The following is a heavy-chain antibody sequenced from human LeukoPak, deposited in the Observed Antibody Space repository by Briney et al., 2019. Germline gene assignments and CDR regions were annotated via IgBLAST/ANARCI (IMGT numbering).Heavy chain of an antibody. CDR2: ITGSGGNT. CDR1: GLTFSNYA. V-gene: IGHV3-23*01. CDR3: AKWGDYDVLTGYYVSDY. Sequence: PGASLRLSCAASGLTFSNYAMSWVRQAPGKGLEWVSAITGSGGNTYYADSVKGWFTISRDNSKNTVFLQMNSLRAEDTAVYYCAKWGDYDVLTGYYVSDYWGQGTLVTVSS. D-gene: IGHD3-9*01. J-gene: IGHJ4*02.